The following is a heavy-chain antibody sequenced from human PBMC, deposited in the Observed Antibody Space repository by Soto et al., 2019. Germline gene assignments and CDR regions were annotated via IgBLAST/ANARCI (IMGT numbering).Heavy chain of an antibody. J-gene: IGHJ4*02. CDR2: ISANNGNT. V-gene: IGHV1-18*01. Sequence: QVQLVQSGAEVKKPGDSVRVSCKASGYTFTSYGIGWVRQAPGQGLEWMGWISANNGNTKYAQKVQGRVTMTTDASTSTAYIELRSLRSDDAAVYYCARDGYFDHWGQGTLVTVSS. CDR3: ARDGYFDH. CDR1: GYTFTSYG.